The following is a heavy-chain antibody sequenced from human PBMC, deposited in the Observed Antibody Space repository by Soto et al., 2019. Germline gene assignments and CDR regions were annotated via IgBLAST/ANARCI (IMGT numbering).Heavy chain of an antibody. J-gene: IGHJ4*02. D-gene: IGHD3-10*01. V-gene: IGHV3-48*01. Sequence: GGSLRLSCAASGFTFSSYSMNWVRQAPGKGLEWVSYISSSSSTIYYADSVKGRFTISRDNAKNSLYLQMNSLRAEDTAVYYCAREGVNMVTEYWGQGTLVTVSS. CDR3: AREGVNMVTEY. CDR2: ISSSSSTI. CDR1: GFTFSSYS.